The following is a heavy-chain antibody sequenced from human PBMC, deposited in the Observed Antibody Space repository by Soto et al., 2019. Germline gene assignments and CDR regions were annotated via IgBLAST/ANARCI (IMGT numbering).Heavy chain of an antibody. CDR2: IKQDGSEK. D-gene: IGHD3-3*01. CDR1: GFTFSSYW. CDR3: ARDEGEWLLYTRYYYYYMDV. Sequence: GGSLRLSCAASGFTFSSYWMSWVRQAPGKGLEWVANIKQDGSEKYYVDSVKGRFTISRDNAKNSLYLQMNSLRAEDTAVYYCARDEGEWLLYTRYYYYYMDVWGKGTTVTVSS. J-gene: IGHJ6*03. V-gene: IGHV3-7*01.